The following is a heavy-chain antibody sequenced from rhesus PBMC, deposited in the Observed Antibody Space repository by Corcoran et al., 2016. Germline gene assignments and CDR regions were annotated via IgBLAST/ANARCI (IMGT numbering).Heavy chain of an antibody. CDR1: GGSISGGYYY. Sequence: QVKLQESGPGLVKPLETLSLTCAVSGGSISGGYYYWSWIRQPPGKGLEWIGGINSRKGNTSYNPSLKSRVTISKDTSRNQFSLKLSSVAAADTAVYFCARSRSGVTAAYYFDCWGQGVLVTVSS. V-gene: IGHV4S12*01. J-gene: IGHJ4*01. CDR3: ARSRSGVTAAYYFDC. CDR2: INSRKGNT. D-gene: IGHD3-22*01.